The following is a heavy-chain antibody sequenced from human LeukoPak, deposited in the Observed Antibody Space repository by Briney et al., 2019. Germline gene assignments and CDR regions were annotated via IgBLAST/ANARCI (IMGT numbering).Heavy chain of an antibody. D-gene: IGHD3-9*01. CDR1: GGSFSGYY. CDR3: ARVTFYYDILTGYYQYWYFDL. J-gene: IGHJ2*01. Sequence: SETLSLTCAVYGGSFSGYYWNWIRQPPGQGLEWIGEINHSGSTNYNPSLKSRVTISVDTSKNQFSLKLSSVTAADTAVYYCARVTFYYDILTGYYQYWYFDLWGRGTLVIVSS. V-gene: IGHV4-34*01. CDR2: INHSGST.